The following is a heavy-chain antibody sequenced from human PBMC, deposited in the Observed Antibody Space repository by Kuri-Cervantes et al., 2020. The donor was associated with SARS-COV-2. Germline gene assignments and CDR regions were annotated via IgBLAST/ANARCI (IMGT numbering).Heavy chain of an antibody. Sequence: SETLSLTCAVYGGSFSGYSWTWIRQSPGKGLEWIGEINQSGSTNYNPSLKSRVTISPDTSKNQFSLKLSSVTAADTAVYYCARGWYPVGATILYYFDYWGQGTLVTVSS. V-gene: IGHV4-34*01. CDR2: INQSGST. CDR1: GGSFSGYS. J-gene: IGHJ4*02. CDR3: ARGWYPVGATILYYFDY. D-gene: IGHD1-26*01.